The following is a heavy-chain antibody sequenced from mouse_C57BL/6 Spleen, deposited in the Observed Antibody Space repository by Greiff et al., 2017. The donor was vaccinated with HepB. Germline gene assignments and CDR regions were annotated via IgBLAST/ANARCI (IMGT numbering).Heavy chain of an antibody. CDR3: PPVNGSGYYWNSEA. J-gene: IGHJ1*03. V-gene: IGHV14-1*01. Sequence: VQLQQSGAELVRPGASVKLSCTASGFNIKDYYMHWVKQRPEQGLEWIGRIDPEDGDTEYAPKFQGKATMTADTSSNTAYLQLSSLTSEDTAVYYGPPVNGSGYYWNSEAWGTGTTVTVSS. CDR1: GFNIKDYY. CDR2: IDPEDGDT. D-gene: IGHD1-1*01.